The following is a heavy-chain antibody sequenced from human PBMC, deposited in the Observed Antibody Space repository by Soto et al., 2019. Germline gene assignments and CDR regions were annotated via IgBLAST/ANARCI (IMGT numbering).Heavy chain of an antibody. D-gene: IGHD2-15*01. CDR3: ARFTRYCSGGSCYSAAYYYYYMDV. Sequence: TLSLTCAVYGGSFSGYYWSWIRQPPGKGLEWIGEIDHSGSTNYNPSLKSRVTISVDTSKNQFSLKLGSVTAADTAVYYCARFTRYCSGGSCYSAAYYYYYMDVWGKGTTVTVSS. CDR2: IDHSGST. J-gene: IGHJ6*03. V-gene: IGHV4-34*01. CDR1: GGSFSGYY.